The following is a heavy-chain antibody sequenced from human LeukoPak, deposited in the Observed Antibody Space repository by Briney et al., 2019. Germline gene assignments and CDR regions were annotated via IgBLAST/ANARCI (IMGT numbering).Heavy chain of an antibody. CDR3: ARDRTDYYDSRGYYPNWFDP. CDR2: INPKSGGT. J-gene: IGHJ5*02. D-gene: IGHD3-22*01. Sequence: ASVKVSCKASGYTFSGYYMHWVRQAPGQGLEWMGWINPKSGGTNEAQKFHDRVTMTRDTSIRTAYMEVSRLRSDDTAVYYCARDRTDYYDSRGYYPNWFDPWGQGTLVTVSS. CDR1: GYTFSGYY. V-gene: IGHV1-2*02.